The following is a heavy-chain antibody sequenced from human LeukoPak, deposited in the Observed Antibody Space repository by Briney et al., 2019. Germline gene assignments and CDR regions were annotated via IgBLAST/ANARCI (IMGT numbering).Heavy chain of an antibody. CDR2: INPNSGGT. D-gene: IGHD3-10*01. V-gene: IGHV1-2*06. CDR3: ARVDDHYYGSGSYDY. Sequence: ASVKVSCKASGGTFSSYAISWVRQAPGQGLEWMGRINPNSGGTNYAQKFQGRVTMTRDTSISTAYMELSRLRSDDTAVYYCARVDDHYYGSGSYDYWGQGTLVTVSS. J-gene: IGHJ4*02. CDR1: GGTFSSYA.